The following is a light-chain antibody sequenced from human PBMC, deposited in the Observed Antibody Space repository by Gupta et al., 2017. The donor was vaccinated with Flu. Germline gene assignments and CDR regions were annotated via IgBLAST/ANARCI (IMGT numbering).Light chain of an antibody. CDR2: GTS. V-gene: IGKV3-20*01. CDR3: QQDGSSPWT. J-gene: IGKJ1*01. Sequence: IVLTPSPGTLSLSPGERATLSCRASQSVSSTYVAWYQQKPGQAPRLLIYGTSSRATGIPDRFSGSGSGTDFTLTISRLEPEDFAVYYCQQDGSSPWTFGQGTKVEIK. CDR1: QSVSSTY.